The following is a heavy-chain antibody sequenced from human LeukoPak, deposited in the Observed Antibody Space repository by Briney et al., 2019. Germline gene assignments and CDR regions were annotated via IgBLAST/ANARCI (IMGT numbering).Heavy chain of an antibody. D-gene: IGHD4-23*01. Sequence: GASVQVSCKASGYTFTRHYMHWVRQAPGQGLEWMGIINPSAGSTNYAQKFLGRVTMTRDTSTSTVYMELSSLRSEDTAVYYCARAYGGNRFDYWGQGTLVTVSS. CDR2: INPSAGST. CDR1: GYTFTRHY. CDR3: ARAYGGNRFDY. J-gene: IGHJ4*02. V-gene: IGHV1-46*01.